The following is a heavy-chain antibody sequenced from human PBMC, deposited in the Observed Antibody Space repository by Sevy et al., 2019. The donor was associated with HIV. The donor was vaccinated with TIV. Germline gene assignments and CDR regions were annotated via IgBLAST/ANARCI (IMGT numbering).Heavy chain of an antibody. CDR1: GFTFSSYG. Sequence: GESLKISCAASGFTFSSYGMHWVRQAPGKGLEWVAVISYDGSNKYYADSVKGRFTISRDNSKNTLYLQMNSLRAEDTAVYYCAKVGDGYNHYYYYGMDVWGQWTTVTVSS. CDR3: AKVGDGYNHYYYYGMDV. D-gene: IGHD2-21*01. J-gene: IGHJ6*02. CDR2: ISYDGSNK. V-gene: IGHV3-30*18.